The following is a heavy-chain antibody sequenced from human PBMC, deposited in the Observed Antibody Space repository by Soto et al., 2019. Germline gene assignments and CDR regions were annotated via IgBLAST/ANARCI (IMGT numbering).Heavy chain of an antibody. J-gene: IGHJ4*02. V-gene: IGHV4-4*02. Sequence: QVQLQESGPGLVKPSGTLSLTCAASGGSISSSNWWNWVRQPPGKGLEWIGEIYHTGSTNYNPSLKSRLTLSLDKSKNQFSLKLSSVTAADTAVYYCAREADYVWGSYRPRGGFDSWGQGTLVTVSS. D-gene: IGHD3-16*02. CDR3: AREADYVWGSYRPRGGFDS. CDR2: IYHTGST. CDR1: GGSISSSNW.